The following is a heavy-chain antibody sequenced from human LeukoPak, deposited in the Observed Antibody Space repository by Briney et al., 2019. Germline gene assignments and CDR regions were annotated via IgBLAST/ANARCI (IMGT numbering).Heavy chain of an antibody. CDR3: ARDGGSIRYFDY. V-gene: IGHV1-18*01. D-gene: IGHD2-15*01. CDR1: GYTFTTYD. CDR2: MSPHNGKT. J-gene: IGHJ4*02. Sequence: ASVKVSCKAFGYTFTTYDIKWVRQATGQGLEWMGWMSPHNGKTGYAQKLQGRVTMTTDTSTSTAYMELRSLRSDDTAVYYCARDGGSIRYFDYWGQGTLVTVSS.